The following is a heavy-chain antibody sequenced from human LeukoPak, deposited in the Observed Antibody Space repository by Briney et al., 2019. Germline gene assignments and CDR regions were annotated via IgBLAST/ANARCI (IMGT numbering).Heavy chain of an antibody. CDR1: GFTFSSYA. Sequence: GGSLRLSCAASGFTFSSYAMHWVRQAPGKGLEWVAVISYDGSNKYYADSVKGRFTISRDNSKNTLYLQMNSLRAEDTAVYYCARSGSSPLLYYGMDVWGQGTTVTVSS. V-gene: IGHV3-30-3*01. CDR2: ISYDGSNK. D-gene: IGHD2-15*01. CDR3: ARSGSSPLLYYGMDV. J-gene: IGHJ6*02.